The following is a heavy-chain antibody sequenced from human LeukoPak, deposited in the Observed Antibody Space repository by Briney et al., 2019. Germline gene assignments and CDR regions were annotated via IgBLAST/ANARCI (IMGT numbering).Heavy chain of an antibody. CDR1: GGSFSGYH. V-gene: IGHV4-34*01. CDR3: ARPYCSSTSCYAPFDY. CDR2: INHSGNT. D-gene: IGHD2-2*01. J-gene: IGHJ4*02. Sequence: SETLSLTCAVYGGSFSGYHWSWIRQPPGKGLEWIGEINHSGNTNYNPSLKSRVTISVDTSKNQFSLKLSSVTAADTAVYYCARPYCSSTSCYAPFDYWGQGSLVTVSS.